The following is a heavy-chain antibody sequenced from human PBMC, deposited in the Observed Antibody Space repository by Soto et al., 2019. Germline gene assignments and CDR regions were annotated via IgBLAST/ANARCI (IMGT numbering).Heavy chain of an antibody. CDR2: INPNSGGT. D-gene: IGHD3-3*01. CDR3: ATDFWSGYSLDI. Sequence: ASVKVSCKASGYTFTGYYMHWVRQAPGQGLEWMGWINPNSGGTNYAQKFQGWVTMTRDTSISTAYMELSRLRSDDTAVYYCATDFWSGYSLDIWGQGTMVTVSS. J-gene: IGHJ3*02. V-gene: IGHV1-2*04. CDR1: GYTFTGYY.